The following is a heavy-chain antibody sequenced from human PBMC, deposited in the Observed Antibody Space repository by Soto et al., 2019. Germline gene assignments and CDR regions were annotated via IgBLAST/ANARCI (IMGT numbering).Heavy chain of an antibody. J-gene: IGHJ6*02. CDR1: GGPFSSHA. D-gene: IGHD3-22*01. V-gene: IGHV1-69*13. Sequence: ASVKVSYKASGGPFSSHAMSLVRKAPAPGVEWTGGMIPIFGTANYAQKFQGRVTITGDESTSTGYMELSSLRSEDTGVYYCATAEEFGSSGSYYYGMDVWGQGTTVTSP. CDR2: MIPIFGTA. CDR3: ATAEEFGSSGSYYYGMDV.